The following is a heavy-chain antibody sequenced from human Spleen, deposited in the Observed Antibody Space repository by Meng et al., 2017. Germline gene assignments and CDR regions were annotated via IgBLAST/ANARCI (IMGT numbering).Heavy chain of an antibody. CDR1: GGSLRGAY. CDR2: TIHGGSP. J-gene: IGHJ4*02. D-gene: IGHD2-8*02. CDR3: ARRPTGIDY. V-gene: IGHV4-34*12. Sequence: QVQLQQRGPGLLKPPETLSLTCAVNGGSLRGAYWNWLRQPQGKGLEWIGETIHGGSPSYNPSLKSRVTISIDTSKNQLSLMLSSVTAADTAVYYCARRPTGIDYWGQGTLVTVSS.